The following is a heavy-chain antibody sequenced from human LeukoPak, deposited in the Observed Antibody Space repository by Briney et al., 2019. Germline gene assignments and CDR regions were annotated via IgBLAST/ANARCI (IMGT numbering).Heavy chain of an antibody. CDR2: IYPGDSDT. CDR1: GYSFTYYW. V-gene: IGHV5-51*01. CDR3: ARRHSEGGYDITDFDY. Sequence: GASLKISCKGSGYSFTYYWIAWGRQMPGKGLEWMGIIYPGDSDTIYSPSFQGQVTISAAKSISTAYLQWSSLKASDTAMYYCARRHSEGGYDITDFDYWGQGTLVTVSS. D-gene: IGHD5-12*01. J-gene: IGHJ4*02.